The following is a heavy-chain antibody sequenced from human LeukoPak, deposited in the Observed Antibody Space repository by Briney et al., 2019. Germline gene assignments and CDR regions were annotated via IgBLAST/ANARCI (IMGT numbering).Heavy chain of an antibody. CDR2: ISYDGSIK. CDR3: AKVPRQHDNWFDP. Sequence: GGSLRLSCAASGFTFSSYAMHWVRQAPGKGLEWVAVISYDGSIKYYADSVKGRFTISRDDAKNSLYLQMNSLRAEDTAIYYCAKVPRQHDNWFDPWGQGTLVTVSS. D-gene: IGHD3-9*01. V-gene: IGHV3-30-3*01. J-gene: IGHJ5*02. CDR1: GFTFSSYA.